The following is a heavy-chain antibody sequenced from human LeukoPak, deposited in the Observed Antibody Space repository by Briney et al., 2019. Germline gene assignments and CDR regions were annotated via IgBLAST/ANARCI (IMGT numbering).Heavy chain of an antibody. D-gene: IGHD5-18*01. V-gene: IGHV4-38-2*02. J-gene: IGHJ6*03. Sequence: SETLSLTCTVSGYSLTSGYYWGWIRQPPGKGLEWIASIFHSGSTFYNPSVKSRVTISVDTSKNQFSLKLSSVTAADTAVYYCARTTEGGYTYDYFYYYYMDVWGKGTTVTISS. CDR3: ARTTEGGYTYDYFYYYYMDV. CDR2: IFHSGST. CDR1: GYSLTSGYY.